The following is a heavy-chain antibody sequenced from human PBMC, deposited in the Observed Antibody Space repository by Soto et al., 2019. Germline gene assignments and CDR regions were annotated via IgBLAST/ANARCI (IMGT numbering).Heavy chain of an antibody. CDR3: ARDRVCSSTSCYEAWFDP. D-gene: IGHD2-2*01. CDR2: ISAYNGNT. J-gene: IGHJ5*02. V-gene: IGHV1-18*01. CDR1: GYNFTSYD. Sequence: QVQLVQSGAEVKKPGASVKVSFKSSGYNFTSYDISWVRKAPGQGIEWMGWISAYNGNTNYAQKLQGRVTMTTDTSTSTAYMELRSLRSDDTAVYYCARDRVCSSTSCYEAWFDPWGQGTLVTVSS.